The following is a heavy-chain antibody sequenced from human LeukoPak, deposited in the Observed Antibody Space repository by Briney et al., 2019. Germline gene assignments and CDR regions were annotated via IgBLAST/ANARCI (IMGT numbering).Heavy chain of an antibody. Sequence: SETLSLTCTVSGGSITSSSYYWGWIRQPPGKGLEWIGSIFYSGSTYDNPSLKSRVTISVDTSKTQFSPELSSVTAADTAVYYCAKQQLVRCFDYWGQGTLVTVSS. CDR3: AKQQLVRCFDY. CDR1: GGSITSSSYY. CDR2: IFYSGST. J-gene: IGHJ4*02. D-gene: IGHD6-13*01. V-gene: IGHV4-39*01.